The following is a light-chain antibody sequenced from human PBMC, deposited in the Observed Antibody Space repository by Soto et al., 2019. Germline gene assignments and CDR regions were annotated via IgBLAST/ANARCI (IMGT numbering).Light chain of an antibody. CDR3: QHYRTS. J-gene: IGKJ4*01. CDR1: QGVSSSY. Sequence: EIVLTQSPGTLSLSPGERATLSCRASQGVSSSYLAWYQQKPGQPPRLLIYGASSRATGIPDRFSGSGSGTDFTLTITRLEHDDFDVYYCQHYRTSFGGGTKVEIK. V-gene: IGKV3-20*01. CDR2: GAS.